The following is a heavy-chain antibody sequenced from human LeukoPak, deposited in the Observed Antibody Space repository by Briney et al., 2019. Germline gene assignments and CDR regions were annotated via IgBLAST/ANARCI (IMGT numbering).Heavy chain of an antibody. CDR3: ARESVYDYADDY. CDR1: AGSLSSGSYY. J-gene: IGHJ4*02. V-gene: IGHV4-61*02. CDR2: IYTSGST. Sequence: TLSLTRSVAAGSLSSGSYYWSWIRQPAGKGLEWIGRIYTSGSTNYNPSLKSRVTISVDTSKNQFSLKLSSVTAADTAEYYCARESVYDYADDYWGQGTLVTVSS. D-gene: IGHD3-16*01.